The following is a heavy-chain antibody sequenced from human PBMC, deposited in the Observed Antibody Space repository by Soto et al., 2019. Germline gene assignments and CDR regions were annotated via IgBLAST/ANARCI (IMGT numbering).Heavy chain of an antibody. CDR3: AVHCSSTGCQEFLDY. Sequence: EVQLLESGGRLVQPGGSLRVSCAASGFSFSDLAMAWVRQAPGKGLEWVSSISYTGETTYYVDSVKGRFTISRDNSKNTLYLQMNSLRAEDTAMYYCAVHCSSTGCQEFLDYWGQGTQVTVSS. CDR2: ISYTGETT. V-gene: IGHV3-23*01. D-gene: IGHD2-2*01. J-gene: IGHJ4*02. CDR1: GFSFSDLA.